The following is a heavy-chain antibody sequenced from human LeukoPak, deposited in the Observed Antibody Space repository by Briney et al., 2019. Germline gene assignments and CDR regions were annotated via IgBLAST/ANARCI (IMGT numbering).Heavy chain of an antibody. V-gene: IGHV4-34*01. Sequence: SETLSLTCAVSGGSFSAFFWRWIRQPPGKGLEWIGDVGHSGSADYNPSLKSRVTISVDTSKNQFSLKLSSVTAADTAVYYCARGGPSPKYYMDVWGKGTTVTVSS. CDR3: ARGGPSPKYYMDV. J-gene: IGHJ6*03. CDR2: VGHSGSA. CDR1: GGSFSAFF.